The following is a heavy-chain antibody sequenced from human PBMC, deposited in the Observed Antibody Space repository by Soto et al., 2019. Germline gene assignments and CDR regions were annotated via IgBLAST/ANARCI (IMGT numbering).Heavy chain of an antibody. CDR1: GGSMSEYF. D-gene: IGHD3-10*01. Sequence: PSETLSLTCSVSGGSMSEYFWSWIRQSPGKGLEWIGYIYYLGSTDYNPTLKSRVTTPVDTSKRQFSLRLTSVTAADTAVYYCARDGYDGSGSPYPAYWGPGTQVTVSS. CDR2: IYYLGST. J-gene: IGHJ4*02. V-gene: IGHV4-59*01. CDR3: ARDGYDGSGSPYPAY.